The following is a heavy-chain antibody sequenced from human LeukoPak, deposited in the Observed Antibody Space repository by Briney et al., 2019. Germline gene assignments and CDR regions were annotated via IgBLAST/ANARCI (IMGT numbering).Heavy chain of an antibody. CDR1: GFTFSGSA. CDR2: IRSKANSYAT. J-gene: IGHJ6*03. Sequence: GGSLRLSCAASGFTFSGSAMHWVRQASGKGLEWVGRIRSKANSYATAYAASVKGRFTISRDDSKNTAYLQMNSLKTEDTAVYYCTRQVGYYYYMDVWGKGTTVTVSS. CDR3: TRQVGYYYYMDV. V-gene: IGHV3-73*01.